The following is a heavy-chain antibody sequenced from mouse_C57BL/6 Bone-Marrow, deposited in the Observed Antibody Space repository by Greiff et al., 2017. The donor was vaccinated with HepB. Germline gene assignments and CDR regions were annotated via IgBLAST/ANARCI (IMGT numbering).Heavy chain of an antibody. D-gene: IGHD2-3*01. CDR3: AREGIYDGYYDAMDY. Sequence: VVKPGASVKISCKASGYTFTDYYMNWVKQSHGKSLEWIGDINPNNGGTSYNQKFKGKATLTVDKSSSTAYMELRSLTSEDSAVYYCAREGIYDGYYDAMDYWGQGTSVNVSS. CDR2: INPNNGGT. V-gene: IGHV1-26*01. J-gene: IGHJ4*01. CDR1: GYTFTDYY.